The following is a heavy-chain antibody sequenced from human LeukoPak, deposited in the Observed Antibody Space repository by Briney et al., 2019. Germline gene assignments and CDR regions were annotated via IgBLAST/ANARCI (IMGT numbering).Heavy chain of an antibody. CDR1: GGTFSSYA. CDR3: AMNVVVPAAMPSFDY. J-gene: IGHJ4*02. V-gene: IGHV1-69*04. CDR2: IIPILGVA. Sequence: GASVKVSCKASGGTFSSYAISWVRQAPGQGLEWTGRIIPILGVANYAQKFQGRVTITADKPTSTAYMELSSLRSEDTAVYYCAMNVVVPAAMPSFDYWGQGTLVTVSS. D-gene: IGHD2-2*01.